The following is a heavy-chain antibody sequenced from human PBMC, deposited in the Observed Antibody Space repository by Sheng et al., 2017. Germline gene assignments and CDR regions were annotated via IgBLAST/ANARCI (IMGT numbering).Heavy chain of an antibody. V-gene: IGHV5-51*01. CDR1: GYSFSTYW. Sequence: EVQLVQSGTEVKKPGESLKISCQGSGYSFSTYWIAWVRQTPGKGLEWMGIIHPGVSETRYSPSFQGQVTISADKSINTAYLQWTSLRASDTAMYYCARHPWFGELSHYYVLDVWGQGTTVTVSS. J-gene: IGHJ6*02. D-gene: IGHD3-10*01. CDR3: ARHPWFGELSHYYVLDV. CDR2: IHPGVSET.